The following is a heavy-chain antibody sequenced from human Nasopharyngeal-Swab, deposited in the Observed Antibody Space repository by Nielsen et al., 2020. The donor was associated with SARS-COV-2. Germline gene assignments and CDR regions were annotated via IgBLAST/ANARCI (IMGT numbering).Heavy chain of an antibody. J-gene: IGHJ6*02. Sequence: GESLKISCAASGFTFSSYSVNWVRQAPGKGLEWVSSISSSSSYKYYADSVKDRFTISRDNSNNLLYLQMNNLRAEDTAVYYCARDSGIGAYFYYGMDVWGQGTTVTVSS. CDR2: ISSSSSYK. D-gene: IGHD3-10*01. CDR1: GFTFSSYS. CDR3: ARDSGIGAYFYYGMDV. V-gene: IGHV3-21*06.